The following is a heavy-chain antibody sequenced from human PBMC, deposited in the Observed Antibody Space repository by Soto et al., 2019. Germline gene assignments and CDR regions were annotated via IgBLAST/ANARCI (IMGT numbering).Heavy chain of an antibody. J-gene: IGHJ4*02. CDR1: GFTFTSYG. CDR3: AKEGDFYDISTGYFGSKAYFDH. Sequence: GGSLRLSCAASGFTFTSYGIHLCRHSPFKWLEWVAVISSDGRNKYYSDSVKGRFTISRDVSKNTVFLHMDSLSAEDTAVYYCAKEGDFYDISTGYFGSKAYFDHWGQGTLVTVSS. V-gene: IGHV3-30*18. D-gene: IGHD3-9*01. CDR2: ISSDGRNK.